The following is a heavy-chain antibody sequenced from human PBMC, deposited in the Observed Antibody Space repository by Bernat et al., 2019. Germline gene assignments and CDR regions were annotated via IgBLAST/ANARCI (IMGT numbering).Heavy chain of an antibody. CDR1: GFAFSGYY. J-gene: IGHJ4*02. CDR2: ISSSSSYT. Sequence: QVQLVESGGGLVKPGGSLRLSCAASGFAFSGYYMSWMRQAAGKGLEWVSYISSSSSYTYYAESVKGRFTISRDNAKNSLYLEMNSLRAEDTAVYYCVGGLVGGNSYDFDYWGQGTLVTVSS. CDR3: VGGLVGGNSYDFDY. V-gene: IGHV3-11*06. D-gene: IGHD4-23*01.